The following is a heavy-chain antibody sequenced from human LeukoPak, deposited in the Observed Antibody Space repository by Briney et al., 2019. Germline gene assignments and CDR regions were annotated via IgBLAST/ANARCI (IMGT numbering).Heavy chain of an antibody. CDR3: ARDPTPRYCSGGSCYTHYGMDV. CDR2: ISSSSSYI. Sequence: SGGSLRLSCAASGFTFSSYTMNWVRQAPGKGLEWASSISSSSSYIYYADPVKGRLTISRDNAKNSLYLQMNSLRAEDTAVYYCARDPTPRYCSGGSCYTHYGMDVWGQGTTVTVSS. CDR1: GFTFSSYT. D-gene: IGHD2-15*01. V-gene: IGHV3-21*01. J-gene: IGHJ6*02.